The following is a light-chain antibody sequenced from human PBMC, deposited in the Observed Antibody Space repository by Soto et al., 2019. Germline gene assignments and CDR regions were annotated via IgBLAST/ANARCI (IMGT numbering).Light chain of an antibody. CDR2: GAS. Sequence: ESVLTQSPGTLSLYTGERASLSCRASQSVSDNYLAWYQQKSGQVPRLLIYGASTRATGIPDRFSGSGSGTDFTLTISRLEPDDTAVYNCQQYGSSPTWTYGQGTKVDIK. V-gene: IGKV3-20*01. CDR3: QQYGSSPTWT. J-gene: IGKJ1*01. CDR1: QSVSDNY.